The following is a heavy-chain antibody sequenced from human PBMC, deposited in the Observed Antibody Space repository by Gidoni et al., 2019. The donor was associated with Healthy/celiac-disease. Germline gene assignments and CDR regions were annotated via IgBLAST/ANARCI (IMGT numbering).Heavy chain of an antibody. Sequence: QVQLVQSGAEVKKPGSSVKVSCKASGGTFSSYAISWVRQAPGQGLEWMGGILPIFGTANYAQKFQGRVKITADEATSTAYMELSSLRSEETAVYYGARGGRGYYGSGSYGDYYHGMDVWGQGTTVTVSS. D-gene: IGHD3-10*01. J-gene: IGHJ6*02. CDR2: ILPIFGTA. CDR3: ARGGRGYYGSGSYGDYYHGMDV. CDR1: GGTFSSYA. V-gene: IGHV1-69*01.